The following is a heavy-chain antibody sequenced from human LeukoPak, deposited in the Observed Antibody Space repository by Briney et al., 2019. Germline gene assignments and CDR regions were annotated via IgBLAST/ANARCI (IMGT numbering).Heavy chain of an antibody. J-gene: IGHJ4*02. V-gene: IGHV3-13*01. CDR3: ARDFGVGATSQGFGY. Sequence: GGSLRLSCAASGFTFSRYDMHWVRQATGKGLEWVSAIGTAGDTYYPGSVKGRFTISRENAKNSLYLQMNSLRAEDTAVYYRARDFGVGATSQGFGYWGQGTLVTVSS. D-gene: IGHD1-26*01. CDR1: GFTFSRYD. CDR2: IGTAGDT.